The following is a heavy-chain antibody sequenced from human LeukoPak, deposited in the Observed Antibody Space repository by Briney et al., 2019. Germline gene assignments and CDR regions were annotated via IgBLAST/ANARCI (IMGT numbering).Heavy chain of an antibody. CDR2: MNPNSGNT. V-gene: IGHV1-8*01. D-gene: IGHD6-19*01. CDR1: GYTFTSYD. J-gene: IGHJ3*02. Sequence: ASVKVSCKASGYTFTSYDINWVRQATGQGLEWMGWMNPNSGNTGYAQKFQGRVTMTRNTSISTAYMELSSLRSEDTAVYYCASFFLIGSGWTNAFDIWGQGTMVTVSS. CDR3: ASFFLIGSGWTNAFDI.